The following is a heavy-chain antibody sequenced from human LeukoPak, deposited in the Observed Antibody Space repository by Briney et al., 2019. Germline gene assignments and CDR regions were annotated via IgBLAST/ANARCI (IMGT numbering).Heavy chain of an antibody. CDR3: ARGRGSSCYWEYFRT. J-gene: IGHJ1*01. D-gene: IGHD6-13*01. V-gene: IGHV4-34*01. Sequence: SETLSLTCAVYGGSFSGYYWSWIRQPPGKGLEWIGEINHSGCTNYNPSLKSRVIISVGTSKNQFSLKLSSVTAPDTAVYYCARGRGSSCYWEYFRTGARAPWSPSPQ. CDR1: GGSFSGYY. CDR2: INHSGCT.